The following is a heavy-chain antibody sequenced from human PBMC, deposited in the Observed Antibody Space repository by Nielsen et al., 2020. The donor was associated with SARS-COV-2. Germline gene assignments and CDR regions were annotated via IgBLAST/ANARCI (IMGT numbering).Heavy chain of an antibody. Sequence: ASVKVSCKASGYTFTSNDITWVRQAPGQGLEWMGRINPNSGGTNYAQKFQGRVTMTRDTSISTAYMELSRLRSDDTAVYYCARERVPGYSYGYDYYYYYMDVWGRGTTVTVSS. J-gene: IGHJ6*03. CDR3: ARERVPGYSYGYDYYYYYMDV. V-gene: IGHV1-2*06. CDR1: GYTFTSND. D-gene: IGHD5-18*01. CDR2: INPNSGGT.